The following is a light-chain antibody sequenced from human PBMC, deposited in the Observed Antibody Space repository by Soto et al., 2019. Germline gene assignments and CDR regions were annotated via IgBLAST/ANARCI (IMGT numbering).Light chain of an antibody. V-gene: IGKV3-20*01. CDR1: QTVNSNY. Sequence: EIVLTQSPGTLSLSPGETATLSCRASQTVNSNYLAWYQHKPGQAPRLLIYGTTSRATGVPDRFSGGGSGTAFTLTISGLEPEDFALYNCQQHGSSPPTFGGGTKVEIK. CDR2: GTT. CDR3: QQHGSSPPT. J-gene: IGKJ4*01.